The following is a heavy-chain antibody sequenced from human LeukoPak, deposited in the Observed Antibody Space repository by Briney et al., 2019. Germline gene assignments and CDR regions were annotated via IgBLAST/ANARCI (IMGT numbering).Heavy chain of an antibody. Sequence: PSETLSLTCTVSGGSITSYYWSWIRQPPGKGLEWIGYIYYSGSTNYNPSLKSRVTISEDTSKNQFSLKLSSVTAADTAVYYCAGSRRISSSWYTQGQRSYYYGMDVWGQGTTVTASS. V-gene: IGHV4-59*01. D-gene: IGHD6-13*01. CDR2: IYYSGST. J-gene: IGHJ6*02. CDR1: GGSITSYY. CDR3: AGSRRISSSWYTQGQRSYYYGMDV.